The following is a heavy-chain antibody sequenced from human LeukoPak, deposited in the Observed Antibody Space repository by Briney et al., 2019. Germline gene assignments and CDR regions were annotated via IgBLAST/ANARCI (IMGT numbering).Heavy chain of an antibody. D-gene: IGHD3-22*01. CDR1: GFTFSDSA. Sequence: GGSLRLSCAASGFTFSDSAMHWVRQASGKGLERVGRIRSKGNSYATAYAESVKGRFTISRDDSKNTAYLQMNSLKPEDTAVYYCTTRRPDYYDGSGYHFEYWGQGTLVTVSS. CDR3: TTRRPDYYDGSGYHFEY. CDR2: IRSKGNSYAT. J-gene: IGHJ4*02. V-gene: IGHV3-73*01.